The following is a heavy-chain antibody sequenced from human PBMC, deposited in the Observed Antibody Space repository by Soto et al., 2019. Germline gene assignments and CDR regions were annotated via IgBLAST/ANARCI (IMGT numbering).Heavy chain of an antibody. CDR3: AKSQENFDWLSSFDY. CDR2: ISYDGSNK. J-gene: IGHJ4*02. Sequence: PGGSLRLSCAASGFTFSSYGMHWVRQAPGKGLEWVAVISYDGSNKYYADSVKGRFTISRDNSKNTLYLQMNSLRAEDTAVYYCAKSQENFDWLSSFDYWGQGTLVTGSS. CDR1: GFTFSSYG. D-gene: IGHD3-9*01. V-gene: IGHV3-30*18.